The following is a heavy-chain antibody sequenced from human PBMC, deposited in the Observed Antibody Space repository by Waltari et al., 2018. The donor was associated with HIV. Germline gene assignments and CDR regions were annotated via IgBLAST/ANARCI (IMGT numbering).Heavy chain of an antibody. D-gene: IGHD3-10*01. CDR1: GGSISSYY. Sequence: QVQLQESGPGLVKTSETLSLTCTISGGSISSYYWSWIRQSPGKGLEWIGYIYYSGSTNYSPSLRSQVTISVNTAKKQPSRKWGAGTAGDTAVFFCGGGVRGVMSGRGGYFDYWGQGSLVTVYS. V-gene: IGHV4-59*03. CDR2: IYYSGST. CDR3: GGGVRGVMSGRGGYFDY. J-gene: IGHJ4*02.